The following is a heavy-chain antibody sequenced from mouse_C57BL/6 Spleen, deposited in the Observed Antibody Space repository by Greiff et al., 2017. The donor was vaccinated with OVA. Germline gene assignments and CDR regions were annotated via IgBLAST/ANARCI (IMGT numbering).Heavy chain of an antibody. J-gene: IGHJ3*01. CDR1: GFTFSSYA. V-gene: IGHV5-4*01. CDR3: ARDHPLRGFAY. D-gene: IGHD1-1*01. Sequence: EVMLVESGGGLVKPGGSLKLSCAASGFTFSSYAMSWVRQTPEKRLEWVATISDGGSYTYYPDNVKGRFTISRDNAKNNLYLQMSHLKSEDTAMYYCARDHPLRGFAYWGQGTLVTVSA. CDR2: ISDGGSYT.